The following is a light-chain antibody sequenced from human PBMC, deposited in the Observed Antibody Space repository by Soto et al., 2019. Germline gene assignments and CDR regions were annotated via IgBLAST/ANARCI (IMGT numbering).Light chain of an antibody. CDR2: GAL. CDR3: QQYGSSPWT. J-gene: IGKJ1*01. Sequence: EIVLTQSPAPLSLSPGARATLSCGASQSVSSSYLAWYQQKPGLAPSLLISGALSRATGIPDRFIGSGSGTDFTLTISRLEPEDFAMYYCQQYGSSPWTFGQGTKVEIK. V-gene: IGKV3D-20*01. CDR1: QSVSSSY.